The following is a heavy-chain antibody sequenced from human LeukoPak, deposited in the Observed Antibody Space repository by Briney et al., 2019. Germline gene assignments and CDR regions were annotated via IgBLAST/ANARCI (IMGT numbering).Heavy chain of an antibody. CDR3: ASWPTGAYPNWFDP. CDR1: GASFSGNY. Sequence: PPQRLSLTCAVYGASFSGNYWSWIRQPPGKGLEWIGEINQRGSTNYNPSLRSRVTISVGTSKNQLSLKLSAVTAADTAVYYCASWPTGAYPNWFDPWGQGTPVTVSS. CDR2: INQRGST. D-gene: IGHD4-17*01. V-gene: IGHV4-34*01. J-gene: IGHJ5*02.